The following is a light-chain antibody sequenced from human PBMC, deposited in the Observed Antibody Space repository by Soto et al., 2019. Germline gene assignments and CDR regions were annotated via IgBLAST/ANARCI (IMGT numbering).Light chain of an antibody. Sequence: IVLTQSAGTLSLSPGERATLSCMASDSVSISYLAWYQQRSGQAPRLRIYGASTRATGIPDRFSGSGSGTYFPLTISRLEPEDSAVYFCQQWGNSPRVTFGGGTKVEIK. V-gene: IGKV3-20*01. CDR1: DSVSISY. CDR3: QQWGNSPRVT. CDR2: GAS. J-gene: IGKJ4*01.